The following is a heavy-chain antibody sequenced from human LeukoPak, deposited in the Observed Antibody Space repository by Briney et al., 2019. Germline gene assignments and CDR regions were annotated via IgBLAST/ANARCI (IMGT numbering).Heavy chain of an antibody. CDR3: ARRSRGVAGTLMGGEFFDY. D-gene: IGHD6-19*01. CDR2: IYYSGNT. CDR1: GASISSGDHY. Sequence: PSETLSLTCTVSGASISSGDHYWSWIRQPPGKGLEYIGYIYYSGNTYYNPSLESRVTISLDTSKNQFSLKLSSVTAADTAVYYCARRSRGVAGTLMGGEFFDYWGQGTLVTVSS. J-gene: IGHJ4*02. V-gene: IGHV4-30-4*01.